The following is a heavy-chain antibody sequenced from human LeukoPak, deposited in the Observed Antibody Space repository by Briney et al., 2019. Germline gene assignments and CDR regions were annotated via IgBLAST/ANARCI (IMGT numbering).Heavy chain of an antibody. CDR3: AKERTGGWPFDY. D-gene: IGHD6-19*01. CDR2: VSYDGSNK. CDR1: GFTFSNYA. V-gene: IGHV3-30-3*01. Sequence: GGSLRLSCAASGFTFSNYAMHWVRQAPGKGLEWLAVVSYDGSNKYYADSVKGRFTISRDNSKNTLYLQMNSLRADDTAVYYCAKERTGGWPFDYWGQGTLVTVSS. J-gene: IGHJ4*02.